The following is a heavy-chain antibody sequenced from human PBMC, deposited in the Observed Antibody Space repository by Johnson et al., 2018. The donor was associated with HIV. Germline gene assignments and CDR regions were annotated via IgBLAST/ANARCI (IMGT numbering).Heavy chain of an antibody. CDR3: ARVAAAAGAVKVAFDI. V-gene: IGHV3-9*01. J-gene: IGHJ3*02. CDR1: GFTFDDYA. CDR2: ISWNSGSI. Sequence: VQLVESGGGLVQPGRSLRLSCAASGFTFDDYAMHWVRQAPGKGLEWVSGISWNSGSIGYADSVKGRFTISRDNAKNSLYLQMNSLRAEDTAWYYCARVAAAAGAVKVAFDIWGQGTMVTVSS. D-gene: IGHD6-13*01.